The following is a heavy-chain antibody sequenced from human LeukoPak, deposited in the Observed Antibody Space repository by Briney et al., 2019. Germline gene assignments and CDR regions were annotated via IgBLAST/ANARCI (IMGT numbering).Heavy chain of an antibody. D-gene: IGHD3-9*01. CDR1: GGSISSSSYY. CDR3: ARLERYFDWLPIQWFDP. Sequence: PSETLSLTCTVSGGSISSSSYYWGWIRQPPGKGLEWIGSIYYSGSTYYNPSLKSRVTISVDTSKNQFSLKLSSVTAADTAAYYCARLERYFDWLPIQWFDPWGQGTLVTVSS. CDR2: IYYSGST. J-gene: IGHJ5*02. V-gene: IGHV4-39*01.